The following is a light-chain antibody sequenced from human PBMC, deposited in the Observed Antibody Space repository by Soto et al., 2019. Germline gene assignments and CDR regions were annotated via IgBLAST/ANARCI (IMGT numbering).Light chain of an antibody. CDR3: QQRSNWPPIT. V-gene: IGKV3-15*01. CDR2: GAS. J-gene: IGKJ5*01. CDR1: QSVSSN. Sequence: EIVMTQSPATPSVSPGERATLSCRASQSVSSNLAWYQQKPGQAPRLLIYGASTRATGIPARFSGSGSGTDFTLTISSLEPEDFAVYYCQQRSNWPPITFGQGTRLEIK.